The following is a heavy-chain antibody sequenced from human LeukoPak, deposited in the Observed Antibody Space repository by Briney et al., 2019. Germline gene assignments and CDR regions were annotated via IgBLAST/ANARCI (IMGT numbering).Heavy chain of an antibody. CDR2: INPNSGGT. CDR1: GYTFTGYY. D-gene: IGHD2-15*01. Sequence: GASVKVSCKASGYTFTGYYMHWVRQAPGQGLEWMGWINPNSGGTNYAQKFQGRVTMTRDTSISTAYMELSRLRSDDTAVYYCARSIGRSGPFFDYWGQGTLVTVSS. CDR3: ARSIGRSGPFFDY. V-gene: IGHV1-2*02. J-gene: IGHJ4*02.